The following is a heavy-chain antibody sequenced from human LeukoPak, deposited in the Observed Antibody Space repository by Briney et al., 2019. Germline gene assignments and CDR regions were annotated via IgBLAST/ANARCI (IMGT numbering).Heavy chain of an antibody. CDR3: ARGFLRYHGSGSNY. CDR2: ISSSGSTI. CDR1: GLTFSSYE. J-gene: IGHJ4*02. Sequence: PGGSLRLSCAASGLTFSSYEMNWVRQAPGKGLEWVSYISSSGSTIYYADSVKGRFTISRDNAKNSLYLQMNSLKTEDTAVYYCARGFLRYHGSGSNYWGQGTLVTVSS. V-gene: IGHV3-48*03. D-gene: IGHD3-10*01.